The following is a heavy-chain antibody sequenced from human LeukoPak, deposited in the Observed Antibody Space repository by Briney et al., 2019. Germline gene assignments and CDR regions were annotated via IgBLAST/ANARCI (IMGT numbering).Heavy chain of an antibody. D-gene: IGHD3-16*01. V-gene: IGHV3-30*02. CDR1: GFSLTTYG. Sequence: GGSLRLSCVASGFSLTTYGMLWVRQAPGKGLQWVAFMRSDGTSKYYGDSVEGRFTISRDNSKSTLYLLMNSLSAEDTGIYYCAKDRPIKGGFDPWGQGTPVAVSS. J-gene: IGHJ5*02. CDR3: AKDRPIKGGFDP. CDR2: MRSDGTSK.